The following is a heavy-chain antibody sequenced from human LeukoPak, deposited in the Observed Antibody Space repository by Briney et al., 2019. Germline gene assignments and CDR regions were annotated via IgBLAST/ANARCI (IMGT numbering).Heavy chain of an antibody. J-gene: IGHJ4*02. V-gene: IGHV3-74*01. CDR3: IREIPNCGGDGLGY. D-gene: IGHD2-21*02. CDR1: GFTFSNSW. CDR2: IIADGSTT. Sequence: GGSLRLSCAASGFTFSNSWMHWVRQAPGKGLVWVSRIIADGSTTNYADPVKGRFTVSRDNANNILYLQMNSLRAEDAAVYCCIREIPNCGGDGLGYWGQGTLVTVSS.